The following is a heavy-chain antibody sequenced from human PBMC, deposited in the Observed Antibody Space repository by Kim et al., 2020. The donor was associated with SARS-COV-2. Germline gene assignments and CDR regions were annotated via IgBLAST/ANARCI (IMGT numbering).Heavy chain of an antibody. CDR2: ISSSSSYI. Sequence: GGSLRLSCAASGFTFSSYSMNWVRQAPGKGLEWVSSISSSSSYIYYADSVKGRFTISRDNAKNSLYLQMNSLRAEDTAVYYCARVGYNWNYPDAFYIWGQGTMVTVSS. D-gene: IGHD1-7*01. J-gene: IGHJ3*02. V-gene: IGHV3-21*01. CDR1: GFTFSSYS. CDR3: ARVGYNWNYPDAFYI.